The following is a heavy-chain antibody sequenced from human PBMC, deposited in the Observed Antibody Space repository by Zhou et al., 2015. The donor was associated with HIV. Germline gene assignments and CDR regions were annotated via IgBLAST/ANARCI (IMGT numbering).Heavy chain of an antibody. J-gene: IGHJ6*02. CDR1: GGTFSGSD. Sequence: VQSGTEVRKPGSSVKVSCKASGGTFSGSDVSWVRQAPGQGLEWMGGITPMFGTPNYAQKFQGRITISADDSTRTSYMDLSGLRFEDTAVYYCARERDSHISRYGMDVWGQGTSVTVSS. V-gene: IGHV1-69*01. CDR2: ITPMFGTP. CDR3: ARERDSHISRYGMDV. D-gene: IGHD4-11*01.